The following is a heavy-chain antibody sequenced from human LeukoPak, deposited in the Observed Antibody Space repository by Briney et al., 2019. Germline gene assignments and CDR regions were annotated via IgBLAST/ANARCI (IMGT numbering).Heavy chain of an antibody. Sequence: SETLSLTCAVSGGSISSGGYSWSWIRQPPGKGLEWIGYIYHSGSTYYNPSLKSRVTISVDRSKNQFSLKLSSVTAADTAVYYCAGSNLRLGELSFHWGQGTLVTVSS. CDR2: IYHSGST. D-gene: IGHD3-16*02. CDR3: AGSNLRLGELSFH. V-gene: IGHV4-30-2*01. J-gene: IGHJ4*02. CDR1: GGSISSGGYS.